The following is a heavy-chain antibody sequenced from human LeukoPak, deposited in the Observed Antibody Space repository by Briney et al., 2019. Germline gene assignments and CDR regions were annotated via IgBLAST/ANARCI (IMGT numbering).Heavy chain of an antibody. CDR2: IYTSGST. D-gene: IGHD4-17*01. J-gene: IGHJ4*02. Sequence: SETLSLTCTVSGGSISSYYWSWIRQPAGKGLEWIGRIYTSGSTNYNPSLKSRVTMSVDTSKNQFSLKLSSVTAADTAVYYCAITPRRLRHFDYWGQGTLVTVSS. CDR3: AITPRRLRHFDY. CDR1: GGSISSYY. V-gene: IGHV4-4*07.